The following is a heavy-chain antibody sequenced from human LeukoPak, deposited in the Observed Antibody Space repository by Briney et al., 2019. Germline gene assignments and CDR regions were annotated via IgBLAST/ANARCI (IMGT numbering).Heavy chain of an antibody. CDR3: AKGRDTTTWCGSWIDR. V-gene: IGHV3-30*18. D-gene: IGHD3-10*01. CDR2: ISSDGSNQ. CDR1: GFTFSSYS. Sequence: PGGSLRLSCAASGFTFSSYSMNWVRQAPGKGLEWVAVISSDGSNQNYADSVRGRFTISRDNSKNMLYVRMNSLGSEDTAVYFCAKGRDTTTWCGSWIDRWGQGTLVTVSS. J-gene: IGHJ5*02.